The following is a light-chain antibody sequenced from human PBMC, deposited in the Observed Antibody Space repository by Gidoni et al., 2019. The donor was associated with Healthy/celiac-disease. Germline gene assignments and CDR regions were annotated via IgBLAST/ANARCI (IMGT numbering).Light chain of an antibody. J-gene: IGKJ2*01. CDR1: QSISSY. CDR3: QQSRA. V-gene: IGKV1-39*01. CDR2: AAL. Sequence: DIQLTQSPSSLPAPVRDRVTITCRASQSISSYLNWYQQKPGKAPTLLIYAALILQSGVATRFSSGVSGTDFTLTISSLQTEDFATCYCQQSRAFGQGTKLEIK.